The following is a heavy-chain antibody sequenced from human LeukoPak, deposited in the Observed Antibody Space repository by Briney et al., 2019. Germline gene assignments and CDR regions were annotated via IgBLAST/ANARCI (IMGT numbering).Heavy chain of an antibody. CDR1: GYTFTSDD. CDR2: MTPNSGNS. CDR3: ARSNIGASGFDY. V-gene: IGHV1-8*01. Sequence: GASVKVSCKASGYTFTSDDINWVRQATGQGLEWMGWMTPNSGNSGYAQKFQGRVTMTRNTSISTAYMELSSLRPEDTAVYYCARSNIGASGFDYWGQGTLVTVPS. J-gene: IGHJ4*02. D-gene: IGHD5-12*01.